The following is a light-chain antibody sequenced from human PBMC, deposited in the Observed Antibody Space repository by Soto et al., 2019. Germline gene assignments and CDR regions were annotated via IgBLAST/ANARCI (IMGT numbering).Light chain of an antibody. CDR2: EVI. V-gene: IGLV2-14*01. CDR1: GGDVGAYNY. CDR3: SSYTTSSTVV. Sequence: QSALTQPASVSGSPGQSITISCTGTGGDVGAYNYVSWYQQHPGKAPKLMIYEVIKRPSGVSNRFSGSKSGNTASLTISGLQAEDEADYYCSSYTTSSTVVFGGGTKLTVL. J-gene: IGLJ2*01.